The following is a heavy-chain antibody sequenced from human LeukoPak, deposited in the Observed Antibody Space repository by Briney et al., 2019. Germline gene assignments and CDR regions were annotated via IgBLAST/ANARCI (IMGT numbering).Heavy chain of an antibody. V-gene: IGHV3-23*01. J-gene: IGHJ4*02. CDR1: GFSFSTYA. D-gene: IGHD5-18*01. CDR2: ISGGGGST. Sequence: GGSLRLSCTASGFSFSTYAMNWVRQAPGKGLEWVSTISGGGGSTFYADSVKGRFTISRDNAKTSLYLQMNSLRAEDTAVYYCARDLSGVTGYTYGRGIDYWGQGTLVTVSS. CDR3: ARDLSGVTGYTYGRGIDY.